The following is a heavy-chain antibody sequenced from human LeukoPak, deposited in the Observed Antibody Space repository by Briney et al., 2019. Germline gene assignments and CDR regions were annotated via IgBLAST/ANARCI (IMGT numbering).Heavy chain of an antibody. D-gene: IGHD4-17*01. CDR2: ISGSGGST. CDR3: AKDRRSNGD. CDR1: KFTFSNYG. V-gene: IGHV3-23*01. Sequence: QSGGSLRLSCAASKFTFSNYGMHWVRQAPGKGLEWVSAISGSGGSTYHADSVKGRFTISRDNSKNTLYLQMNSLRAEDTAVYYCAKDRRSNGDWGQGTLVTVSS. J-gene: IGHJ4*02.